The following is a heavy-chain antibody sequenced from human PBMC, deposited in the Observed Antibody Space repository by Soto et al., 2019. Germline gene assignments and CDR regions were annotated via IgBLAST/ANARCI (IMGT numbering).Heavy chain of an antibody. CDR3: AKHYDNWDYYCGMDV. CDR2: IIPIFGTA. J-gene: IGHJ6*02. D-gene: IGHD3-22*01. Sequence: QVQLVQSGAEVKKPGSSVKVSCKASGGTFSSYAISWVRQAPGQGLEWMGGIIPIFGTADYAQKFQVRVTITADESTSTAYMELSSLRSEDTAVYYCAKHYDNWDYYCGMDVWGQGTTVTVSS. CDR1: GGTFSSYA. V-gene: IGHV1-69*12.